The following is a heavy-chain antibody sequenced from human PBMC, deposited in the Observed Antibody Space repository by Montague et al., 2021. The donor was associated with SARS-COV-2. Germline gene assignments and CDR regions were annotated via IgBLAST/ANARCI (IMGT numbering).Heavy chain of an antibody. CDR1: DDSITSSTYY. CDR3: ARGRSGFFNPLDY. Sequence: SETLSLTCGVSDDSITSSTYYWAWIRQPPGKGLEWLGSFYYTGSTYYNPSLKSRVTMSVDTSKKHFSLNLNSVTAADTAVYYCARGRSGFFNPLDYWGQGTLVTVSS. CDR2: FYYTGST. V-gene: IGHV4-39*02. J-gene: IGHJ4*02. D-gene: IGHD3-3*01.